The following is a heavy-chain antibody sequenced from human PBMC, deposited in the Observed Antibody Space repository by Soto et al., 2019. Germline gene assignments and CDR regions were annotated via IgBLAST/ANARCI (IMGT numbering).Heavy chain of an antibody. V-gene: IGHV4-31*03. D-gene: IGHD2-21*01. J-gene: IGHJ5*02. CDR3: VRDGAGPYGLGWFGP. Sequence: QVQLQESGPGLVKPSQTLSLSCTVSGDSISRGGYYWNWIRQHPRKGLEWIGYIYHSGSTNYNPSLKSRVSISVDTSKNQLSLELTNVTAADTAVYYCVRDGAGPYGLGWFGPWGHGILVTVSS. CDR1: GDSISRGGYY. CDR2: IYHSGST.